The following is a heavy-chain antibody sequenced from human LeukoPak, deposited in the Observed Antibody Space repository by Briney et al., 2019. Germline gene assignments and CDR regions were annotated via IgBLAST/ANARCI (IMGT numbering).Heavy chain of an antibody. V-gene: IGHV4-34*01. Sequence: SSETLSLTCAVYGAYLSDYYWSWIRQSPGKGLQWIGEVAHKGPTVYSPTLNRKYNPSLESRVTMSVDPSKNQFSLKLTSVTVADTATYYCVRQGTNSGYYLLDYWGPGHLVTVSS. CDR1: GAYLSDYY. D-gene: IGHD3-3*01. CDR3: VRQGTNSGYYLLDY. J-gene: IGHJ4*02. CDR2: VAHKGPTVYSPTLNR.